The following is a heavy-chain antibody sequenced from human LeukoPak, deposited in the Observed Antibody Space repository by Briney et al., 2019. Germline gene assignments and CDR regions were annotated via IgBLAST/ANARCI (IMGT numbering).Heavy chain of an antibody. D-gene: IGHD3-10*01. V-gene: IGHV3-23*01. CDR3: AKSNGYGLVDI. CDR2: ISRSGEST. CDR1: GFTFSGFA. Sequence: PGGSLRLSCAASGFTFSGFAMSWIRQAPGKGLEWVSSISRSGESTFYADSVRGRFTISRDNSKNTVSLQMESLRAEDTALYYCAKSNGYGLVDIWGQGTMVTVSS. J-gene: IGHJ3*02.